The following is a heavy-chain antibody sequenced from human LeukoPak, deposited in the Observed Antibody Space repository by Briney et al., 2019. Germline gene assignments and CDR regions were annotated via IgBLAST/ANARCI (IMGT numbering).Heavy chain of an antibody. CDR2: ISSSGSTI. CDR3: ARPGSNVNDY. D-gene: IGHD1-26*01. Sequence: GGSLRLSCAASGCTFSSFEMNWVRQAPGKGLEWVSYISSSGSTIYYADSVKGRFTISRDNAKNSLYLQMHSLTAEDTAIYYCARPGSNVNDYWGQGTLVTVSS. J-gene: IGHJ4*02. CDR1: GCTFSSFE. V-gene: IGHV3-48*03.